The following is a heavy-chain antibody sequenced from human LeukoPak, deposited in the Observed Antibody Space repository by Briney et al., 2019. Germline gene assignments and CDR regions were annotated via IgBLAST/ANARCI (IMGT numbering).Heavy chain of an antibody. V-gene: IGHV3-48*01. CDR3: ARDHDLYSGSPGGDY. D-gene: IGHD1-26*01. CDR2: ISSSSSTI. CDR1: GFTVSSNS. Sequence: GGSLRLSCTVSGFTVSSNSMSWVRQAPGKGLEWVSYISSSSSTIYYADSVKGRFTISRDNAKNSLYLQMNSLRAEDTAVYYCARDHDLYSGSPGGDYWGQGTLVTVSS. J-gene: IGHJ4*02.